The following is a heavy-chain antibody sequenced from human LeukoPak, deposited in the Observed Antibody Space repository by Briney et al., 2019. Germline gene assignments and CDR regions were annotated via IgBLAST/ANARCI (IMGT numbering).Heavy chain of an antibody. V-gene: IGHV1-2*02. Sequence: GASVKVSCKASGYTFTGYYMHWVRQAPGQGLEWMGWINPNSGGTNYAQKFQGRVTMTRDTSISTAYMELSRLRSDDTAVYYCARDGTLTTVTSGGDCWGQGTLVTVSS. CDR2: INPNSGGT. CDR3: ARDGTLTTVTSGGDC. J-gene: IGHJ4*02. CDR1: GYTFTGYY. D-gene: IGHD4-17*01.